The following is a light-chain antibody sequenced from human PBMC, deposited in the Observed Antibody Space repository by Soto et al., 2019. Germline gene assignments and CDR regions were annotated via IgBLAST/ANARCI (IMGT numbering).Light chain of an antibody. CDR1: QSVSSN. CDR2: GAS. Sequence: EIVMTQSPATLSVSPGEGATISCRASQSVSSNLAWYQQKPGQAPRLLIYGASTRATGIPARFSGSGSGTDFTLTINSLEPEDFAVYYCQQRSNWPPITFGQGTRLDIK. V-gene: IGKV3-15*01. CDR3: QQRSNWPPIT. J-gene: IGKJ5*01.